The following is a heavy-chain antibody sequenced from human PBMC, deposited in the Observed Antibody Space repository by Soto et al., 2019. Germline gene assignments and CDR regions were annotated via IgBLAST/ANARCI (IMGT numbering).Heavy chain of an antibody. J-gene: IGHJ5*02. Sequence: SVKVSCKASGGTFSSYAISWVRQAPGQGLEWMGGIIPIFGTANYAQKFQGRVTITADESTSTAYMELSSLRSEDTAVYYCASPKFRFWQQLDPWGQGTLVTVS. V-gene: IGHV1-69*13. CDR3: ASPKFRFWQQLDP. CDR1: GGTFSSYA. D-gene: IGHD3-3*01. CDR2: IIPIFGTA.